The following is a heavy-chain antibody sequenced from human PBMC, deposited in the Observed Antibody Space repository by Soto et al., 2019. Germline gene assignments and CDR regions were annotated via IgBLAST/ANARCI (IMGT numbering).Heavy chain of an antibody. CDR3: AHISGGYSSSWSSYYYYYGMDV. J-gene: IGHJ6*02. CDR2: IYWNDDK. CDR1: GFSLSTSGVG. V-gene: IGHV2-5*01. Sequence: QITLKESGPTLVKPTQTLTLTCTFSGFSLSTSGVGVGWIRQPPGKALEWLALIYWNDDKRYSPSLKSRLTITKDTSKNQVVLTMTNMDPVDTATYYCAHISGGYSSSWSSYYYYYGMDVWGQGTTVTVSS. D-gene: IGHD6-13*01.